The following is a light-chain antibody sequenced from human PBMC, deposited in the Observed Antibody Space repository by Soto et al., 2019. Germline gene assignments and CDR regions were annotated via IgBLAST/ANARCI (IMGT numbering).Light chain of an antibody. CDR2: DAP. J-gene: IGKJ4*01. CDR3: QQRSNWPLT. CDR1: QSISTY. Sequence: EIVLTQSPATLSLSPGERATLSCRASQSISTYLAWYQQKPGQAPRLLIYDAPNRATGIPARFSGSGSGTDFTLTISSLASEDFAVYYCQQRSNWPLTFGGGTKVEIK. V-gene: IGKV3-11*01.